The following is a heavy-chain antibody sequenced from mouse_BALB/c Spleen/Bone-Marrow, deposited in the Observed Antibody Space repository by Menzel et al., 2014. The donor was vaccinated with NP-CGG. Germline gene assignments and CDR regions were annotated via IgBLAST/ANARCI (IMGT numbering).Heavy chain of an antibody. CDR1: GYTFTRYT. V-gene: IGHV1-4*01. Sequence: QVQLQQSGAELARPGASVKMSCQASGYTFTRYTMHWEKKRPGQGLEWIGYIIPNNGYSNYNQKFKDKATLTADKSSSTAYMQLSSLTSEDSAVYYCTIRYYAMDYWGQGTSVTVSS. D-gene: IGHD1-1*01. J-gene: IGHJ4*01. CDR2: IIPNNGYS. CDR3: TIRYYAMDY.